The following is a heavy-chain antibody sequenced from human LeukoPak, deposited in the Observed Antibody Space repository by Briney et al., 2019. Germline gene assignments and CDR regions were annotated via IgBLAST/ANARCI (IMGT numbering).Heavy chain of an antibody. CDR2: IRYDGSNK. Sequence: GGSLRLSCAASGFTFSSYGMHWVRQAPGKGLEWVAFIRYDGSNKYYADSVKGRFTISRDNAKNSLYLQMNSLRAEDTALYYCARGGITIFGVVTNPDYWGQGTLVTVSS. J-gene: IGHJ4*02. V-gene: IGHV3-30*02. CDR1: GFTFSSYG. D-gene: IGHD3-3*01. CDR3: ARGGITIFGVVTNPDY.